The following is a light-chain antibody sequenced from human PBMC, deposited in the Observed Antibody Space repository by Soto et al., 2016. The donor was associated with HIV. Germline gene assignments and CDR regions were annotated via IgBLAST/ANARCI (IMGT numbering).Light chain of an antibody. CDR1: QSLLHSDGKTY. V-gene: IGKV2-29*03. CDR3: MQGTHWPPLT. J-gene: IGKJ4*01. Sequence: DIVMTQTPPSLSVTPGQPASISCRSDQSLLHSDGKTYLSWYLQKTGQPPHLLIYEVSKRFSGVPNRFSGSGSGTDFTLKISRVEAEDVGVYYCMQGTHWPPLTFGGGTKVEIK. CDR2: EVS.